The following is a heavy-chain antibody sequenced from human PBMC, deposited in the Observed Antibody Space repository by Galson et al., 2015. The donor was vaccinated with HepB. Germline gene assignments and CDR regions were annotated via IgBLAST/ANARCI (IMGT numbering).Heavy chain of an antibody. Sequence: TLSLTCTVSGDSISSSNYYWAWIRQPPGKGLEWIATIYHRGDTYYNPSLQHRVTISIDTSRNEFYLKGKSGTAADTAVYSCARDRYSHNLDAEYWGQGTLVTVSS. CDR2: IYHRGDT. J-gene: IGHJ4*02. CDR1: GDSISSSNYY. D-gene: IGHD3/OR15-3a*01. CDR3: ARDRYSHNLDAEY. V-gene: IGHV4-39*02.